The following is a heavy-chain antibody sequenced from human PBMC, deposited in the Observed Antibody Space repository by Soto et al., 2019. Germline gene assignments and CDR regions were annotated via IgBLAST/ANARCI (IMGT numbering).Heavy chain of an antibody. CDR3: ARGPRGGYCSSNRCYPHRFQP. J-gene: IGHJ5*02. Sequence: ASVKVSCKASGYTFTSYDINWVRQATGQGLEWMGWMNPNSGNTGYAQKFQGRVTMTRNTSISTAYMELSSLRSEDTAVYYCARGPRGGYCSSNRCYPHRFQPWGPGPLATVPS. D-gene: IGHD2-2*01. V-gene: IGHV1-8*01. CDR2: MNPNSGNT. CDR1: GYTFTSYD.